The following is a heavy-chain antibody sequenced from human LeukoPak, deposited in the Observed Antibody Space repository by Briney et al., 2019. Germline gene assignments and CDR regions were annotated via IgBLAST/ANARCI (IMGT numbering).Heavy chain of an antibody. J-gene: IGHJ4*02. D-gene: IGHD2-15*01. CDR2: IIPIFGTA. CDR1: GGTFTSYA. V-gene: IGHV1-69*05. Sequence: SVKVSCKGSGGTFTSYAISWVGQAPGQGREWMGGIIPIFGTAKYAQKFQGRGTITTDEVTSTAYMALSSLRSEDTAVYYCARDVGYCSGGSCSIHPGGDYWGQGTLVTVSS. CDR3: ARDVGYCSGGSCSIHPGGDY.